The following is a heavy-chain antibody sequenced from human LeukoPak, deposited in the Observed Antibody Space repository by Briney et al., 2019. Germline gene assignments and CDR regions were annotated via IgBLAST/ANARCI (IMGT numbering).Heavy chain of an antibody. J-gene: IGHJ4*02. CDR1: GFSIDRTT. D-gene: IGHD3-10*01. CDR2: MKEDGSDI. CDR3: ARGGRSYFDF. V-gene: IGHV3-7*01. Sequence: GESLRLSCVASGFSIDRTTMSWVRQAPGKGLEWVANMKEDGSDIYYVDSVRGRFTISRDNAKKSVYLQMNSLRAEDTGVYYCARGGRSYFDFWGQGSLVTVSS.